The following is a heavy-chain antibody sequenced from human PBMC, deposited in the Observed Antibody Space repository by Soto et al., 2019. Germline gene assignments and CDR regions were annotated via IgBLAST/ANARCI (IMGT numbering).Heavy chain of an antibody. J-gene: IGHJ3*01. CDR1: GFTFRDHY. D-gene: IGHD1-26*01. CDR2: MTPSDSSS. CDR3: ARELSGYYFASDS. V-gene: IGHV3-11*01. Sequence: QVQLVESGGDLVKPGGSLSLSCAASGFTFRDHYMTWISQAPGKGLEWISYMTPSDSSSSYADSVKGRVTISRDNAKNSLYLQMLSRRGDDTDVYYCARELSGYYFASDSWGQGTMVTVSS.